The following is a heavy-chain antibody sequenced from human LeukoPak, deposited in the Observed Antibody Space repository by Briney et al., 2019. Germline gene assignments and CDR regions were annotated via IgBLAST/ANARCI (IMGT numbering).Heavy chain of an antibody. D-gene: IGHD5-24*01. Sequence: SETLSLTCTVSGGSISSYYWSWIRQPAGKGLEWIGRIYTSGSTKYNPSLRSRVTISVDTSKNQFSLNLRSVTAADTAVYYCARGRIYKGDYYYMDFWGKGTTVSVSS. CDR3: ARGRIYKGDYYYMDF. J-gene: IGHJ6*03. V-gene: IGHV4-4*07. CDR2: IYTSGST. CDR1: GGSISSYY.